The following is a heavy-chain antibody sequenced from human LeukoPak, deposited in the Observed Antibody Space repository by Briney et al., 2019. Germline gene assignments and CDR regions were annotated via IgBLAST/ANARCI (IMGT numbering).Heavy chain of an antibody. CDR3: ARGSMISGGAPYYFDY. CDR2: IYHRGST. V-gene: IGHV4-38-2*02. Sequence: SETLSLTCTVSGYSISSGYYWGWIRQPPGKRLEWIGYIYHRGSTNYNPSLKSRVTISVDTSKNQFSLKLSSVTAADTAVYYCARGSMISGGAPYYFDYWGQGTLVTVSS. CDR1: GYSISSGYY. D-gene: IGHD3-16*01. J-gene: IGHJ4*02.